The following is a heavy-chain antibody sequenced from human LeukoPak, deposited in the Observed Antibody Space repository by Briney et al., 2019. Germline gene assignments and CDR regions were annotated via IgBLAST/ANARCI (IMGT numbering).Heavy chain of an antibody. Sequence: SETLSLTCTVSGGSPSSSSYYWGWIREPPGKGLEWIGSIYYSGRTYYNPSLKSRVTISVDTSKNQFSLKLSSVTAADTAVYYCARNLEWELGGFNDYWGQGTLVTVSS. CDR1: GGSPSSSSYY. V-gene: IGHV4-39*01. J-gene: IGHJ4*02. CDR2: IYYSGRT. CDR3: ARNLEWELGGFNDY. D-gene: IGHD1-26*01.